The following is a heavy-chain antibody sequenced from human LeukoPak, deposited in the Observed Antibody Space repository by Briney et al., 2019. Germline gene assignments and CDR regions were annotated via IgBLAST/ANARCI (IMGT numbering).Heavy chain of an antibody. CDR2: IYTSGST. CDR1: GGSIRSYY. Sequence: SETLSLTCTVSGGSIRSYYWSWIRQPAGKGLEWIGRIYTSGSTNYNSSLKSRVTMSVDTSKNQFSLKLSPVTAADTAVYYCARVGVDYSGNIIKYFFDYWGQGTLVTVSS. J-gene: IGHJ4*02. V-gene: IGHV4-4*07. D-gene: IGHD4-23*01. CDR3: ARVGVDYSGNIIKYFFDY.